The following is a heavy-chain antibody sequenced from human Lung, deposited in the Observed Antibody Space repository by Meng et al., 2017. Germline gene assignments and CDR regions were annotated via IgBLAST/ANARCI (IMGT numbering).Heavy chain of an antibody. V-gene: IGHV3-30*01. J-gene: IGHJ2*01. Sequence: QVRLVEAGGVLDPPGGSRRLSCETSGFTFNTYAMHWVLQAPGKGLEWVSLTSFDEAQIYYSDSVRGRFTISRDNSKHTMYLQMNSLRAEDTAVYYCARDKPPNDVWGRGTLVTVSS. CDR2: TSFDEAQI. CDR3: ARDKPPNDV. CDR1: GFTFNTYA.